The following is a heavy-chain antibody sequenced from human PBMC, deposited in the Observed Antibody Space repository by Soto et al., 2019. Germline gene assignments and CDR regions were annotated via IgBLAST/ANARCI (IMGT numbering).Heavy chain of an antibody. V-gene: IGHV3-33*01. J-gene: IGHJ3*02. CDR3: ARVVSRAIDAFDI. CDR2: IWYDGSNK. D-gene: IGHD3-22*01. Sequence: GGSLRLSCAASGFTFSSYGMHWVRQAPGKGLEWVAVIWYDGSNKYYADSVKGRFTISRDNSKNTLYLQMNSLRAEDTAVYYCARVVSRAIDAFDIWGQGTMVTVSS. CDR1: GFTFSSYG.